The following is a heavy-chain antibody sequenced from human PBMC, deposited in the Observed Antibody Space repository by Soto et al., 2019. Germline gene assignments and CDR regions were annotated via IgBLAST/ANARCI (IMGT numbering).Heavy chain of an antibody. J-gene: IGHJ6*02. CDR2: SSRIGETI. D-gene: IGHD6-19*01. CDR3: AAGVAVAGTEVHYYGMDV. CDR1: GFTFSDYY. Sequence: GSLRLSCAASGFTFSDYYMSWIRQAPGKGLEWISYSSRIGETIHHADTVKGRFTIARDNAKNSLSLHMNSLRAEDTAVYYCAAGVAVAGTEVHYYGMDVWGQGTTVTVSS. V-gene: IGHV3-11*01.